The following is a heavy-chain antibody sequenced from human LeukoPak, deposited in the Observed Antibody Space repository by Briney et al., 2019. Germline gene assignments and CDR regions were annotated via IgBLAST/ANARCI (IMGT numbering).Heavy chain of an antibody. D-gene: IGHD2-21*01. CDR3: AGGDSVDS. CDR2: TYYMPKWYN. J-gene: IGHJ4*02. Sequence: SQTLSLTCVISGDSVSIKSTTSNWIRQSPSSGLESLGRTYYMPKWYNDSAASVRSRITINPDTSKNQFSLQLNPMTLEDTTVYFCAGGDSVDSWGQATLVTVSS. V-gene: IGHV6-1*01. CDR1: GDSVSIKSTT.